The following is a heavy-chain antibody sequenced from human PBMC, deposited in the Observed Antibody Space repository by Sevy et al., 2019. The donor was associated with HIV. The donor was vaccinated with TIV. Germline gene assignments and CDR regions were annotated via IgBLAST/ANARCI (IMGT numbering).Heavy chain of an antibody. CDR1: GFTVSSNS. CDR3: TRDLWDHGSGSFYFAS. CDR2: ISGGLRT. Sequence: GGSLRLSCATSGFTVSSNSMSWVRQAPGKGLEWVSVISGGLRTYYADSVKGRFTISRDNSENTLYLQMSSLKAEDTAVYYCTRDLWDHGSGSFYFASWGQGTLVTVSS. V-gene: IGHV3-53*01. D-gene: IGHD3-10*01. J-gene: IGHJ4*02.